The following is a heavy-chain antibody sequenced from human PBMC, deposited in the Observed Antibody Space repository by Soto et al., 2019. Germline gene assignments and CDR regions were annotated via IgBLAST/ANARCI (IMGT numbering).Heavy chain of an antibody. V-gene: IGHV3-11*06. D-gene: IGHD2-21*02. CDR3: ARDGRCGGDCYSALDY. CDR2: ISSSSSYT. CDR1: GFTFSDYY. Sequence: PGGSLRLSCAASGFTFSDYYMSWIRQAPGKGLEWVSYISSSSSYTNYADSVKGRFTISRDNAKNSLYLQMNSLRAEDTAVYYCARDGRCGGDCYSALDYWGQGTLVTVSS. J-gene: IGHJ4*02.